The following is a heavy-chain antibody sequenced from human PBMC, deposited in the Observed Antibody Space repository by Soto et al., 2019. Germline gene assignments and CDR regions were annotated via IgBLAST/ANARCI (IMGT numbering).Heavy chain of an antibody. V-gene: IGHV1-8*01. CDR2: MNPNSGNT. CDR3: ARVRQLKSNWFDP. CDR1: GYTFTRYY. Sequence: ASVKVSCKASGYTFTRYYINWVRQATGQGLEWMGWMNPNSGNTGYAQKFQGRVTMTRNTSISTAYMELSSLRSEDTAVYYCARVRQLKSNWFDPWGQGTLVTVSS. J-gene: IGHJ5*02. D-gene: IGHD6-13*01.